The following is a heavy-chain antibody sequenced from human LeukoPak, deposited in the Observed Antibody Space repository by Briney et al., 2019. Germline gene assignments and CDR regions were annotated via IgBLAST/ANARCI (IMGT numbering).Heavy chain of an antibody. J-gene: IGHJ4*02. CDR2: INQDGTEK. CDR3: AKQTRTTTAPDY. D-gene: IGHD1-1*01. CDR1: GFTFSSYW. V-gene: IGHV3-7*03. Sequence: PGGSLRLSCAASGFTFSSYWMSWVRQAPGEGLEWVAKINQDGTEKAYVDSVRGRFTISRDNAKNSLFLQMNSLRAEDTAVYYCAKQTRTTTAPDYWGQGTLVTVSS.